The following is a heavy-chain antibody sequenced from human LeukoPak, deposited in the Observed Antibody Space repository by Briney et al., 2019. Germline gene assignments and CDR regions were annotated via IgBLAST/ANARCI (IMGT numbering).Heavy chain of an antibody. J-gene: IGHJ6*02. CDR3: THSSFRYYYYGMDV. V-gene: IGHV4-31*03. Sequence: SQTLSLTCTVSGGSISSGGYYWSWIRQHPGKGLEWIGYIYYSGSTYYNPSLKSRVTISVDTSKNQFSLKLSSVTAADTAVYYCTHSSFRYYYYGMDVWGQGTTVTVSS. CDR1: GGSISSGGYY. CDR2: IYYSGST. D-gene: IGHD5-18*01.